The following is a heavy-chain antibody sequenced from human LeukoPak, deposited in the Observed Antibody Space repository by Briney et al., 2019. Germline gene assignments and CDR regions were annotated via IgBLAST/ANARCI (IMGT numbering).Heavy chain of an antibody. CDR1: GGSISSYY. V-gene: IGHV4-59*01. J-gene: IGHJ3*02. CDR3: ARAPVTMVRGGGAFDI. Sequence: SETLSLTCTVSGGSISSYYWSWIRQPPGEGLEWIGYIYYSGSTNYNPSLMSRVTISVDTSKNQFSLKLSSVTAADTAVYYCARAPVTMVRGGGAFDIWGQGTMVTVSS. CDR2: IYYSGST. D-gene: IGHD3-10*01.